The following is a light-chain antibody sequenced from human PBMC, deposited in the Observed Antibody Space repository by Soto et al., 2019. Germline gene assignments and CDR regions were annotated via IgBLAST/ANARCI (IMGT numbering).Light chain of an antibody. J-gene: IGKJ2*01. CDR1: QSLVHSDGNTY. CDR2: KVS. Sequence: DVVMPQSPLSLPVTLGQPASISCTSSQSLVHSDGNTYLRWFQQMPGQSPMRLISKVSNRDSGVPDRFSGIASGTDFTLKISRVEAEDVGVYYCMQGTHWPYTCGQGTKLEIK. V-gene: IGKV2-30*02. CDR3: MQGTHWPYT.